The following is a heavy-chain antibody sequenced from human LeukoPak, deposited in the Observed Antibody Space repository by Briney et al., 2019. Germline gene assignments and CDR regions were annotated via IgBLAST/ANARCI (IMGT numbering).Heavy chain of an antibody. CDR1: GFTFSDHY. CDR3: VRGLNSFDL. V-gene: IGHV3-72*01. CDR2: SRIKADGYIT. J-gene: IGHJ4*02. Sequence: SLRLSCVVSGFTFSDHYLDWVRQAPGRGLEWVGRSRIKADGYITQYAASVKDRFTISRDESKDSLLLQMNSLKTEDTAIYYCVRGLNSFDLWGQGTPVTVSS.